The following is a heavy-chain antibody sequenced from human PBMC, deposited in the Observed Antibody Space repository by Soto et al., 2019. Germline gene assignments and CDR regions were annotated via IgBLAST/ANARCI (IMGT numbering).Heavy chain of an antibody. CDR3: ARVYYYDSSGYSPPPFDY. Sequence: VKSTGKGSGESFSSYWSGWVRQMPGKGLEWMGIIYPGDSDTRYSPSFQGQVTISADKSISTAYLQWSSLKASDTAMYYCARVYYYDSSGYSPPPFDYWGQGPLVTAS. J-gene: IGHJ4*02. D-gene: IGHD3-22*01. V-gene: IGHV5-51*01. CDR2: IYPGDSDT. CDR1: GESFSSYW.